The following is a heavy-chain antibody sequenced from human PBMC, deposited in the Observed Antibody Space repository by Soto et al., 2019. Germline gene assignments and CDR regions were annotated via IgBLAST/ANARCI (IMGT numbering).Heavy chain of an antibody. CDR1: GFTFDDYA. V-gene: IGHV3-9*01. Sequence: PGGSLRLSCAASGFTFDDYAMHWVRQAPGKGLEWVSGISWNSGSIGYADSVKGRFTISRDNAKNSLYLQMNSLRAEDTALYYCAKASGPLRFLEWLLYNWGQGTLVTVSS. CDR2: ISWNSGSI. CDR3: AKASGPLRFLEWLLYN. J-gene: IGHJ4*02. D-gene: IGHD3-3*01.